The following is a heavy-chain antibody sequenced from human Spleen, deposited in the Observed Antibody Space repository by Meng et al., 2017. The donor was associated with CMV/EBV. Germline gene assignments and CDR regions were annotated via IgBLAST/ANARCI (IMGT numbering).Heavy chain of an antibody. CDR1: GYMFTGFF. Sequence: ASVKVSCKASGYMFTGFFLHWLRQAPGQGLEWVGWINPNSGGTTYAQTFNGRVTMTRDTSISSAYLEINWLTSDDTAVYYCARDRWGYCSSTSCRPYYYYYGMDVWGQGTTVTVSS. CDR2: INPNSGGT. V-gene: IGHV1-2*02. J-gene: IGHJ6*02. D-gene: IGHD2-2*01. CDR3: ARDRWGYCSSTSCRPYYYYYGMDV.